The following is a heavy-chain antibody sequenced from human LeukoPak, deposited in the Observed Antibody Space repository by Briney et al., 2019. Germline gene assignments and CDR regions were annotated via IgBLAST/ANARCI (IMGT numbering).Heavy chain of an antibody. D-gene: IGHD1-26*01. V-gene: IGHV3-30*03. J-gene: IGHJ4*02. CDR2: ISYDGSNK. Sequence: PGGSLRLSCAASGFTFSSYGMHWVRQAPGKGLEWVAVISYDGSNKYYADSVKGRFTISRDNSKNTLYLQMNSLRAEDTAVYYCARTSSGSYVDYWGQGTLVTVSS. CDR1: GFTFSSYG. CDR3: ARTSSGSYVDY.